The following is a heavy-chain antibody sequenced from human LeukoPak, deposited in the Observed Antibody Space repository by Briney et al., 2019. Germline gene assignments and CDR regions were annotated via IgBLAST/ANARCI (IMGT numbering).Heavy chain of an antibody. D-gene: IGHD3-22*01. V-gene: IGHV3-21*01. J-gene: IGHJ4*02. CDR2: ISSSSSYI. CDR3: ARVMYRYYDSSGYYYFDY. CDR1: GFTFSSYS. Sequence: GGSLRLSCAASGFTFSSYSMNWVRQAPGKGLEWVSSISSSSSYIYYADSVKGQFTISRDNAKNSLYLQMNSLRAEDTAVYYCARVMYRYYDSSGYYYFDYWGQGTLVTVSS.